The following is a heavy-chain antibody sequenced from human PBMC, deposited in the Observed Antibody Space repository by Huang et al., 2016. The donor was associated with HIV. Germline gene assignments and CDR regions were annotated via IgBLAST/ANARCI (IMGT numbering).Heavy chain of an antibody. CDR1: GGSISGYF. Sequence: QVQLEQWGAGLLKPSETLSLTCAVYGGSISGYFWNWIRQSPGKGLEWIGQINHGGVTDYNPSLKSRATISVNTSKNQFSLKLTSVTAADTAIYYCAREIMISFGGPFDSWGHGNLVTVSS. V-gene: IGHV4-34*01. J-gene: IGHJ5*01. CDR3: AREIMISFGGPFDS. D-gene: IGHD3-16*01. CDR2: INHGGVT.